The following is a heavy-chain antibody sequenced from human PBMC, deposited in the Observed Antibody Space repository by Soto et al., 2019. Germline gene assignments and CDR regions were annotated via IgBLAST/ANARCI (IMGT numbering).Heavy chain of an antibody. V-gene: IGHV4-39*01. CDR1: GGSISSSSYY. CDR3: ARLLRCSGGSCYPTDPTWYYGMDV. D-gene: IGHD2-15*01. Sequence: SETLSLTCTVSGGSISSSSYYWGWIRQPPGKGLEWIGSIYYSGSTYYNPSLKSRVTISADTSKNQFSLKLSSVTAADTAVYYCARLLRCSGGSCYPTDPTWYYGMDVWGQGTTVTVSS. CDR2: IYYSGST. J-gene: IGHJ6*02.